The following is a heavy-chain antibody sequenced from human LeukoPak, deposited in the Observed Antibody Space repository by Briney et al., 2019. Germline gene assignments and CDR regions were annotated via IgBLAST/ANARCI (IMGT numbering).Heavy chain of an antibody. D-gene: IGHD5-18*01. CDR1: GYTFTGYH. CDR3: ARDPGYYAFDI. V-gene: IGHV1-2*02. CDR2: INPNSGGT. J-gene: IGHJ3*02. Sequence: GPVKVSCKASGYTFTGYHMHWVRQAPGHGLEWMGWINPNSGGTNYAQKFQGRVTMTRDTSISTAYMVLSRLRSDDTAVYYCARDPGYYAFDIWGQGTMVTVSS.